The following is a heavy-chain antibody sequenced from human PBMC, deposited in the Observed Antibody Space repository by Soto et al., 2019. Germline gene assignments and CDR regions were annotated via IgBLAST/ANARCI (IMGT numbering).Heavy chain of an antibody. V-gene: IGHV3-7*03. CDR3: ARDQGYYESSGYFDY. CDR1: GFTFSTYW. Sequence: PGGSLRLSCEASGFTFSTYWMSWIRQAPGKGLEWVGNIKPDGSQSYIVDSVKGRFTISRDNAKNSLYLQMNSLRAEDTAVYYCARDQGYYESSGYFDYWGQVSLFTLTS. CDR2: IKPDGSQS. J-gene: IGHJ4*02. D-gene: IGHD3-22*01.